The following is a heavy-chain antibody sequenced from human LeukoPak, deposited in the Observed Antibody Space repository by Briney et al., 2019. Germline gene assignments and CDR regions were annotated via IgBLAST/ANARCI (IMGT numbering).Heavy chain of an antibody. V-gene: IGHV3-20*04. CDR1: GFMFDDYG. CDR2: INWNGYST. CDR3: ARVGRCSGGSCYPRIYFYMDV. D-gene: IGHD2-15*01. Sequence: GGSLRLSCAASGFMFDDYGMNWVRQVPGKGLEWVSGINWNGYSTGYADSVKGRFTISRDNAKNSLYLQMSNLRAEDTALYYCARVGRCSGGSCYPRIYFYMDVWGKGTTVTVSS. J-gene: IGHJ6*03.